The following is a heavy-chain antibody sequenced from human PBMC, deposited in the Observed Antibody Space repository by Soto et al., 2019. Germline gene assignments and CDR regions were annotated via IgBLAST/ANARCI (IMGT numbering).Heavy chain of an antibody. CDR2: IYSGGST. J-gene: IGHJ5*02. CDR3: ARGPTPGRSYSWFDP. CDR1: GGSISSSDYY. D-gene: IGHD1-26*01. Sequence: ETLSLTCTVSGGSISSSDYYWGWIRQPPGKGLEWVSVIYSGGSTYYADSVKGRFTISRDNSKNTLYLQMNSLRAEDTAVYYCARGPTPGRSYSWFDPWGQGTLVTVSS. V-gene: IGHV3-53*01.